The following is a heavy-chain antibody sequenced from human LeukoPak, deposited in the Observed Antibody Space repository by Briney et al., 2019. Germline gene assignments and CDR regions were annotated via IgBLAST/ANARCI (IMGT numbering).Heavy chain of an antibody. CDR3: ARDLHSPNYYYYYMDV. CDR1: GFTFTSYN. V-gene: IGHV3-48*04. CDR2: ISGGSSTI. Sequence: GGSLRLSCAASGFTFTSYNMNWVRQAPGKGLEWVSYISGGSSTIYYADSVKGRFTISRDNAKNSLYLQMNSLRAEDTAVYYCARDLHSPNYYYYYMDVWGKGTTVTVSS. J-gene: IGHJ6*03.